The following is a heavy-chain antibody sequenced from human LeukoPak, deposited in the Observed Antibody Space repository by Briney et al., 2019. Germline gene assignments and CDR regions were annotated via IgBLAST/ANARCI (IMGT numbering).Heavy chain of an antibody. CDR1: GYTFTSYA. V-gene: IGHV1-69*13. Sequence: SVKVSCKASGYTFTSYAMNWVRQAPGQGLEWMGGIIPIFGTANYAQKFQGRVTITADESTSTAYMELSSLRSEDTAVYYCARERAYYYDSSRYYGMDVWGQGTTVTVSS. CDR3: ARERAYYYDSSRYYGMDV. D-gene: IGHD3-22*01. CDR2: IIPIFGTA. J-gene: IGHJ6*02.